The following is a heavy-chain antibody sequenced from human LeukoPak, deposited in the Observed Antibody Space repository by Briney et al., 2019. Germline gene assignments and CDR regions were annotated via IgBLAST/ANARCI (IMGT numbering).Heavy chain of an antibody. CDR3: ARGGSNNYSPIDY. Sequence: SETLSLTCAVYGGSFIGYYWSWIRQAPGKGLEWIGEINHSGSTNFNPSLKSRLTISVDTSKNQFSLKLSSVTAADTAVYYCARGGSNNYSPIDYWGQGTLATVSS. CDR2: INHSGST. V-gene: IGHV4-34*01. D-gene: IGHD1-26*01. J-gene: IGHJ4*02. CDR1: GGSFIGYY.